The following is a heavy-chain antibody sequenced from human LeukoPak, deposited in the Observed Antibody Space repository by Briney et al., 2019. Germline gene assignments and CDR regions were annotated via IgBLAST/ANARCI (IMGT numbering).Heavy chain of an antibody. Sequence: SETLSLTCAVSGYSISSDYYWGWIRQPPGKGLEWIGSIYQSGSTSYNPSLKSRVTISVDTSKNQFSLKLSSVTAADTAVYYCARNGSSGYMVSWGQGTLVTVSS. CDR2: IYQSGST. CDR3: ARNGSSGYMVS. CDR1: GYSISSDYY. J-gene: IGHJ5*02. V-gene: IGHV4-38-2*01. D-gene: IGHD3-22*01.